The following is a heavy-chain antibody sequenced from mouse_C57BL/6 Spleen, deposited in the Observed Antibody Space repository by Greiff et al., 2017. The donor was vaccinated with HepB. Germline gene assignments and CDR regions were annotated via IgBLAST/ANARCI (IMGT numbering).Heavy chain of an antibody. J-gene: IGHJ4*01. Sequence: QVQLQQPGAELVKPGASVKLSCKASGYTFTSYWMHWVKQRPGQGLEWIGMIHPNSGSTNYNEKFKSKATLTVDKSSSTAYMQLSSLTSEDSAVYYCAAEGQLRLHVHAMDYWGQGTSVTVSS. V-gene: IGHV1-64*01. CDR2: IHPNSGST. CDR3: AAEGQLRLHVHAMDY. D-gene: IGHD3-2*02. CDR1: GYTFTSYW.